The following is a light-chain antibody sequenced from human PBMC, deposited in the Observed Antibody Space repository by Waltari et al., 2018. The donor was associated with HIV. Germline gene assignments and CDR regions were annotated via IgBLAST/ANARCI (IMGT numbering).Light chain of an antibody. J-gene: IGLJ3*02. Sequence: QSVLTQPPSVSGAPGPRVTISCTGRSSNIGAGYDVHWYQQLPGTAPKLLIYGNSNRPSGVPDRFSGSKSGTSASLVITGLQAEDEADYYCQSYDSSLSGWVFGGGTKLTVL. CDR3: QSYDSSLSGWV. CDR1: SSNIGAGYD. V-gene: IGLV1-40*01. CDR2: GNS.